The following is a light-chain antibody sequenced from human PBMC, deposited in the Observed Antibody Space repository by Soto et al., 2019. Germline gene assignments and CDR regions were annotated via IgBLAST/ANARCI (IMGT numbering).Light chain of an antibody. CDR2: AAS. CDR1: QSISSY. CDR3: QHSYSTPPT. J-gene: IGKJ1*01. V-gene: IGKV1-39*01. Sequence: DIQMTQSPSSLSASVGDRVTITCRESQSISSYLNWYQQKPGKAPKLLIYAASSLQSGVPSRFSGSGSGTDFTLTISSLQPEDFATYYCQHSYSTPPTFGQGTKVEIK.